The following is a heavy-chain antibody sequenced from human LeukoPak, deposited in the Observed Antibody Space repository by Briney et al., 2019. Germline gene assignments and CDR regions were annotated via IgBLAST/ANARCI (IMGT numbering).Heavy chain of an antibody. CDR2: INHSGST. CDR1: GASISSGSYY. CDR3: AREGFVRLRLHRNWFDP. D-gene: IGHD5-12*01. Sequence: SETLSLTCTVPGASISSGSYYWSRIRQPPGKGLEWIGEINHSGSTNYHPSLKSRVTISVDTSKNQFSLKLSSVTAADTAVYYCAREGFVRLRLHRNWFDPWGQGTLVTVSS. J-gene: IGHJ5*02. V-gene: IGHV4-39*07.